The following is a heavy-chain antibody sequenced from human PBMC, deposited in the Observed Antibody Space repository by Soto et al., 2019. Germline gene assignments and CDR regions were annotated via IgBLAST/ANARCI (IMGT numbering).Heavy chain of an antibody. D-gene: IGHD2-2*02. Sequence: SETLSLTCTVSGGSISSGGYYWSWIRQHPGKGLEWIGYIYYSGSTYYNPSLKSRVTISVDTSKNQFSLKLSSVTAADTAVYYCARRLYCSSTSCYTRGNYFDYWGQGTLVTVSS. CDR1: GGSISSGGYY. J-gene: IGHJ4*02. CDR3: ARRLYCSSTSCYTRGNYFDY. V-gene: IGHV4-31*03. CDR2: IYYSGST.